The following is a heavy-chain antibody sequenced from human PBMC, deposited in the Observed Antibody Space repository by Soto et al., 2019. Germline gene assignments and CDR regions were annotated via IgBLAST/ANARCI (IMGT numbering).Heavy chain of an antibody. V-gene: IGHV1-18*01. Sequence: GASVKVSCKASGYTFTNYGISWVRQAPGQGLEWMGWINTYNGNTNYAQKLQGRVTMTTDTSTSTAYMELRSLRSDDTAVYYCARDYYGSGRLNAHNWFDPWGQGTLVTVSS. J-gene: IGHJ5*02. D-gene: IGHD3-10*01. CDR1: GYTFTNYG. CDR2: INTYNGNT. CDR3: ARDYYGSGRLNAHNWFDP.